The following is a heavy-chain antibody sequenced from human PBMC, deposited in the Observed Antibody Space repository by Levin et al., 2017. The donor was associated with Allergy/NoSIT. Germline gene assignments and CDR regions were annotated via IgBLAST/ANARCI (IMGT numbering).Heavy chain of an antibody. CDR3: ARGHYGDYD. Sequence: GGSLRLSCAASGFTFSSYWMNWVRQAPGKGLQWVANINQDGSEQYYVDSVKGRFTISRDNAKNSLYLQMNSLRDEDTAVYYCARGHYGDYDWGQGTLVTVSS. CDR1: GFTFSSYW. J-gene: IGHJ4*02. D-gene: IGHD4-17*01. CDR2: INQDGSEQ. V-gene: IGHV3-7*01.